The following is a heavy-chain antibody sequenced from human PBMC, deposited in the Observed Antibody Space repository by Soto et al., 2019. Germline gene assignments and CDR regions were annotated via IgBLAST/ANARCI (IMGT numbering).Heavy chain of an antibody. CDR1: GFSFSSYW. V-gene: IGHV3-7*01. CDR2: IKQDGSEK. CDR3: ARGDGSGSYYYYYGMDV. D-gene: IGHD3-10*01. J-gene: IGHJ6*02. Sequence: SLRLSCAASGFSFSSYWMSWVRQAPGKGLEWVANIKQDGSEKYYVDSVKGRFTISRDNAKNSLYLQMNSLRAEDTAVYSCARGDGSGSYYYYYGMDVWGQGTTVTVSS.